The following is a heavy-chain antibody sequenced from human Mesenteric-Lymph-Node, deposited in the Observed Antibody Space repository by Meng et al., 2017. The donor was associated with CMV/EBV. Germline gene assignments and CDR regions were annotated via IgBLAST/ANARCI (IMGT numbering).Heavy chain of an antibody. CDR2: IYPGDSDT. V-gene: IGHV5-51*01. CDR3: ARQGGGAAPEEYYGMDV. Sequence: GESLKISCAASGFTFSSYSMNWVRQAPGKGLEWMGIIYPGDSDTRYSPSFQGQVTISADKSISTAYLQWSSLKASDTAMYYCARQGGGAAPEEYYGMDVWGQGTTVTVSS. J-gene: IGHJ6*02. CDR1: GFTFSSYS. D-gene: IGHD1-26*01.